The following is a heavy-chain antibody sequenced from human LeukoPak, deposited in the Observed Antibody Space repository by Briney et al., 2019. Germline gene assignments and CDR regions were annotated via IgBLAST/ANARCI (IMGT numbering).Heavy chain of an antibody. J-gene: IGHJ4*02. V-gene: IGHV4-34*01. Sequence: SETLTLTCAVYGGSFSGYYWNWIRQPPGKGLEWIGQINPSRNTNYNPSLKSRVTISVDTSKKQFSLKLSSVTAADTAVYYCARRYDFWSGYPPPLDYWGQGTLVTVSS. CDR2: INPSRNT. CDR3: ARRYDFWSGYPPPLDY. CDR1: GGSFSGYY. D-gene: IGHD3-3*01.